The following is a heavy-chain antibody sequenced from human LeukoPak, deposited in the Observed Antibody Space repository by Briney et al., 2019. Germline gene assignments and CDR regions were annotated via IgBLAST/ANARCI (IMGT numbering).Heavy chain of an antibody. D-gene: IGHD6-13*01. CDR1: GGTFSSYA. Sequence: GASVKVSCKASGGTFSSYAISWVRQAPGQGLAWMGGIIPIFGTANYAQKFQGRVTITADESTSTAYMELSSLRSEDTAVYYCASAEDSSSWPNDAFDIWGQGTMVTVSS. CDR3: ASAEDSSSWPNDAFDI. J-gene: IGHJ3*02. V-gene: IGHV1-69*13. CDR2: IIPIFGTA.